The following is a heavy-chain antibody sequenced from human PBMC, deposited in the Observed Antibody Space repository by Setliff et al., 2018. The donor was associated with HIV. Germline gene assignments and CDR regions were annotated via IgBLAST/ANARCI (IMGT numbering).Heavy chain of an antibody. D-gene: IGHD3-3*01. CDR2: INNYGVT. V-gene: IGHV4-34*01. CDR1: GGSFSGFS. CDR3: SRGPTIRGSFTGVVYTAQLPSFDT. Sequence: PSETLSLTCAVYGGSFSGFSWNWIRQPPGKGLEWIGDINNYGVTLYTSSLAGRVTISVDTSKNQFSLTLKSLTVADTALYFCSRGPTIRGSFTGVVYTAQLPSFDTWSQGSLVTVSS. J-gene: IGHJ4*02.